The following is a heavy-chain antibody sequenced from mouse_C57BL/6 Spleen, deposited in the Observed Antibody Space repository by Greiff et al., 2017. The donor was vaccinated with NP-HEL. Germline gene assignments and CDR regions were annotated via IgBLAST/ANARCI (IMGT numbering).Heavy chain of an antibody. CDR2: ISYDGSN. CDR3: ARGDYGSFAY. V-gene: IGHV3-6*01. D-gene: IGHD1-1*01. Sequence: EVKLMESGPGLVKPSQSLSLTCSVTGYSITSGYYWNWIRQFPGNKLEWMGYISYDGSNNYNPSLKNRISITRDTSKNQFFLKLNSVTTEDTATYYCARGDYGSFAYWGQGTLVTVSA. J-gene: IGHJ3*01. CDR1: GYSITSGYY.